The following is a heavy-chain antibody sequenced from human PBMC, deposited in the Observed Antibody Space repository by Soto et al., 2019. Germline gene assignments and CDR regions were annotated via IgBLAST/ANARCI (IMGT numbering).Heavy chain of an antibody. CDR3: ARDNYCSSTSCYADAFDI. Sequence: SETLSLTCTVSGGSISSSSYYWGWIRQPPGKGLAWIGSIYYSGSTYYNPSLKSRVTISVDTSKNQFSLKLSSVTAADTAVYYCARDNYCSSTSCYADAFDIWGQGTMVTVSS. CDR2: IYYSGST. V-gene: IGHV4-39*07. CDR1: GGSISSSSYY. D-gene: IGHD2-2*01. J-gene: IGHJ3*02.